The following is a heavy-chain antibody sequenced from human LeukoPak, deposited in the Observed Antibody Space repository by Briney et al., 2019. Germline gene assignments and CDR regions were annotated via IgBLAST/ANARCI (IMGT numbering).Heavy chain of an antibody. D-gene: IGHD6-13*01. V-gene: IGHV1-18*01. CDR2: ISAYNGNT. CDR1: GYTFTSYD. J-gene: IGHJ4*02. CDR3: ARTSVSSSGGLFDY. Sequence: ASVKVSCKASGYTFTSYDISWVRQAPGQGLEWMGWISAYNGNTNYAQKLQGRVTMTTDTSTSTAYMELRSLRSDDAAVYYCARTSVSSSGGLFDYWGQGTLVTVSS.